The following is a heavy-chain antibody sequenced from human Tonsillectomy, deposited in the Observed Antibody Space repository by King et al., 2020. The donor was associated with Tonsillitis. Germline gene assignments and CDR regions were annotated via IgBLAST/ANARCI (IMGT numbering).Heavy chain of an antibody. D-gene: IGHD3-22*01. V-gene: IGHV1-18*04. CDR2: ISAYNGNT. CDR3: ARADDSSGYYNAFDI. CDR1: GYTFTSYA. Sequence: VQLVESGAEVKKPGASVKVSCKASGYTFTSYAISWVRQAPGQGLEWMGWISAYNGNTNYAQKFQGRVTMTTDTSTGTAYMDLRSLRSDDTAVYYCARADDSSGYYNAFDIWGQGTMVTVSS. J-gene: IGHJ3*02.